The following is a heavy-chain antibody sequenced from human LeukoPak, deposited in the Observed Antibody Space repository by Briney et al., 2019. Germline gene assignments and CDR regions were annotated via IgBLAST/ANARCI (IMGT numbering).Heavy chain of an antibody. V-gene: IGHV3-23*01. CDR2: ISGSGGST. CDR1: GFTVSSNY. J-gene: IGHJ5*02. D-gene: IGHD2-2*01. CDR3: ANIVVVPAAPRA. Sequence: GGSLRLSCAASGFTVSSNYMSWVRQAPGKGLEWVSAISGSGGSTYYADSVKGRFTISRDNSKNTLYLQMNSLRAEDTAVYYCANIVVVPAAPRAWGQGTLVTVSS.